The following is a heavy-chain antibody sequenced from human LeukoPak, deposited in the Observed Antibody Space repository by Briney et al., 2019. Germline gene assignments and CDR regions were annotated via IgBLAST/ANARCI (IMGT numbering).Heavy chain of an antibody. CDR1: GYSFTSYW. CDR3: ARVRKLYSSSWYYFDY. J-gene: IGHJ4*02. CDR2: IYPGDSDT. V-gene: IGHV5-51*01. Sequence: GESLKISCKGSGYSFTSYWIGWVRQMPGKGLEWMGIIYPGDSDTRYSPSFQGQVTISADKSISTAYLQWSSLKASDTAMYYCARVRKLYSSSWYYFDYWGQGTLVTVSS. D-gene: IGHD6-13*01.